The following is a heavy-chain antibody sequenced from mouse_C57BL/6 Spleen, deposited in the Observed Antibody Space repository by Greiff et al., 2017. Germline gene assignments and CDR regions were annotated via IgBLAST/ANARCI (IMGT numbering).Heavy chain of an antibody. CDR3: TRAGYRYDEGFDY. CDR2: IYPSDSET. Sequence: QVQLQQPGAELVRPGSSVKLSCKASGYTFTSYWMDWVKQRPGQGLEWIGNIYPSDSETHYNQKFKDKATLTVDKSSSTAYMQLSSLPSAHSAVYYCTRAGYRYDEGFDYLGPGTPLTVSS. J-gene: IGHJ2*01. V-gene: IGHV1-61*01. D-gene: IGHD2-12*01. CDR1: GYTFTSYW.